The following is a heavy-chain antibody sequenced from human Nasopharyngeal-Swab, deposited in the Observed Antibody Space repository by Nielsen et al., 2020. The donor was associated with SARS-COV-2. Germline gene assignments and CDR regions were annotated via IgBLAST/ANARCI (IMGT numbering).Heavy chain of an antibody. CDR2: ISGSGGST. J-gene: IGHJ6*02. CDR1: GFTFSSYA. D-gene: IGHD3-3*01. V-gene: IGHV3-23*01. CDR3: AKDLLRFLEWSPMDV. Sequence: GESLKISCAASGFTFSSYAMSWVRQAPGKGLEWVSAISGSGGSTYYADSVKGRFTISRDNSKNTLYLQMNSLGAEDTAVYYCAKDLLRFLEWSPMDVWGQGTTVTVSS.